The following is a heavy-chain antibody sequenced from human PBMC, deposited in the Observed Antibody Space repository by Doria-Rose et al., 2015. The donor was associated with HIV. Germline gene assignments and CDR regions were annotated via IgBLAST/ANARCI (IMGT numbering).Heavy chain of an antibody. V-gene: IGHV2-26*01. D-gene: IGHD6-13*01. CDR2: ISSDDER. J-gene: IGHJ4*02. CDR1: GVSLSSPGMG. CDR3: ARIKSSRWYHKYYFDF. Sequence: QVQLVESGPVLVKPTETLTLTCTASGVSLSSPGMGVSWIRQPPGKALEWLANISSDDERAYNPSLKSRLTISRGTSKSQVVLTMTDMDPVDTATYYCARIKSSRWYHKYYFDFWVQGTLVIVS.